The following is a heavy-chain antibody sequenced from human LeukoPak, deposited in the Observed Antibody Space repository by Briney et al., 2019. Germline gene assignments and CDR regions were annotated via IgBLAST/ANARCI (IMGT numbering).Heavy chain of an antibody. D-gene: IGHD6-6*01. Sequence: SETLSLTCTVSGGSISSYYWSWIRQPPGKGLEWIGYIYYSGSTNYNPSLKSRVTISVDTSKSQFSLKLSSVTAADTAVYYCARGGFALDSSSSGTDAFDIWGQGTMVTVSS. CDR3: ARGGFALDSSSSGTDAFDI. V-gene: IGHV4-59*01. CDR2: IYYSGST. CDR1: GGSISSYY. J-gene: IGHJ3*02.